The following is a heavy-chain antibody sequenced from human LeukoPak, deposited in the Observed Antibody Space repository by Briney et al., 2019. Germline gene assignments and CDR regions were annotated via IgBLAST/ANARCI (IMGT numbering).Heavy chain of an antibody. Sequence: SGTLSLTCDVSGDSISGSNWWNWVRQPPGKGLEWIGGIYHSGSTNYNPSLKRRVTMSVDKSKNQFSLKLSSVTAADTAVYYCARNRDGYNSFDYWGQGTLVTVSS. V-gene: IGHV4-4*02. CDR1: GDSISGSNW. D-gene: IGHD5-24*01. J-gene: IGHJ4*02. CDR3: ARNRDGYNSFDY. CDR2: IYHSGST.